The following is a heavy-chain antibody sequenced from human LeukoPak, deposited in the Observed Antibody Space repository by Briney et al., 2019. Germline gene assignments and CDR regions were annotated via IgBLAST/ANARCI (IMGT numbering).Heavy chain of an antibody. CDR1: GFTFDDYT. J-gene: IGHJ4*02. CDR3: AKDADYYDSSGCLDY. CDR2: ISWDGGST. D-gene: IGHD3-22*01. Sequence: GGSLRLSYAPSGFTFDDYTMHWVRQAPGRGLEWVSLISWDGGSTYYADSVKGPFTISRDNSKNSLYLQMNSLRTEDTALYYCAKDADYYDSSGCLDYWGQGTLVTVSS. V-gene: IGHV3-43*01.